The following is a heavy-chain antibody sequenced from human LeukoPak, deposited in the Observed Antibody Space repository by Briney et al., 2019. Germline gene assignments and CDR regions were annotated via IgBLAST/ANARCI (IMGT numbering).Heavy chain of an antibody. V-gene: IGHV1-69*05. J-gene: IGHJ3*02. CDR1: GGTFSGYA. D-gene: IGHD2-2*02. CDR2: IIPIFGTA. CDR3: AGHLPGIVPAAIGTDAFDI. Sequence: ASVKVSCKASGGTFSGYAISWVRQAPGQGLEWMGGIIPIFGTANYAQKFQGRVTITTDESTSTAYMELSSLRSEDTAVYYCAGHLPGIVPAAIGTDAFDIWGQGTMVTVSS.